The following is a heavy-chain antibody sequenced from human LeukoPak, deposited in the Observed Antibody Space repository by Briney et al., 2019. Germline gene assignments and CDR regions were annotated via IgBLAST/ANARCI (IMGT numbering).Heavy chain of an antibody. J-gene: IGHJ4*02. D-gene: IGHD3-22*01. CDR3: AREGGYYDTSGYYFSPPNYYFDY. CDR2: IWYDGSNK. Sequence: PGRSLRLSCAASGFNFSSYGMHWVRQAPGKGLEWVTVIWYDGSNKYYADSVKGRFTISRDNSKNTLYLQMNSLRAEDTAVYYCAREGGYYDTSGYYFSPPNYYFDYWGQGTLVTVSS. V-gene: IGHV3-33*01. CDR1: GFNFSSYG.